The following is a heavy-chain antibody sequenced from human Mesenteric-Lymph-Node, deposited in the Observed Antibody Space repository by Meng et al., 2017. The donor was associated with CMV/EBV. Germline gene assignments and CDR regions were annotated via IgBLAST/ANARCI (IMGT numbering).Heavy chain of an antibody. D-gene: IGHD3-10*01. CDR2: IIPILGIA. Sequence: SVKVSCKASGGTFSSYAISWVRQASGQGLEWMGGIIPILGIANYAQKFQGRVTITADKSTSTAYMELSSLKSEDTAVYYCARSYGSGSYGFTNWGQGTLVTVPQ. CDR1: GGTFSSYA. V-gene: IGHV1-69*10. J-gene: IGHJ4*02. CDR3: ARSYGSGSYGFTN.